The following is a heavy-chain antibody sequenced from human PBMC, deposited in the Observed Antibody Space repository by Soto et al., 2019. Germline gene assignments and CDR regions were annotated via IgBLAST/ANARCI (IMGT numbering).Heavy chain of an antibody. CDR3: ARRYYGGNYWYFDL. CDR1: GGSISTYY. Sequence: QVQLQESGPGLVKPSETLSLTCTVSGGSISTYYWSWIRQPPGKGLEWIGYIHYSGSTNYNPSLKTRVAIPVYTSNNQFSLKLTSVTAADTAVYYCARRYYGGNYWYFDLWGRGTLVTVSS. V-gene: IGHV4-59*08. D-gene: IGHD4-17*01. J-gene: IGHJ2*01. CDR2: IHYSGST.